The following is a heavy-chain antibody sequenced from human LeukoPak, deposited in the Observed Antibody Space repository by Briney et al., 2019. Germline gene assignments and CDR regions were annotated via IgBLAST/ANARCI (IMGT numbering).Heavy chain of an antibody. CDR2: ISYGGSNK. J-gene: IGHJ4*02. CDR3: AGATFDY. CDR1: GFTFSSSG. Sequence: GGSLRLSCAASGFTFSSSGMHWVRQAPGKGLEWVAVISYGGSNKYYADSVKGRFTISRDNSKNTLYLQMNSLRAEDTAVYYCAGATFDYRGQGTLVTVSS. V-gene: IGHV3-30*03.